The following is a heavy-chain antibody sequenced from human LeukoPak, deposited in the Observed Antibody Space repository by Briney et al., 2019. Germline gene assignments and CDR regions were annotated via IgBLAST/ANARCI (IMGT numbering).Heavy chain of an antibody. CDR2: IKSKTDGGTT. CDR1: GFTFSNAW. J-gene: IGHJ4*02. CDR3: TTDPTHYSSGWAPDY. V-gene: IGHV3-15*01. D-gene: IGHD6-19*01. Sequence: AGGSLRLSCAASGFTFSNAWMSWVRQAPGKGLEWVGRIKSKTDGGTTDYAAPVKGRFTISRDDSKNTLYLQMNSLKTEDTAVYYCTTDPTHYSSGWAPDYWGQGTLVTVSS.